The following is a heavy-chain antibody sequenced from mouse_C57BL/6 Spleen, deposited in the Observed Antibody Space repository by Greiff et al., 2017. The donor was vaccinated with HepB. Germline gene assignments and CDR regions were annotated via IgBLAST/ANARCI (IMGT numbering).Heavy chain of an antibody. V-gene: IGHV1-59*01. CDR1: GYTFTSYW. J-gene: IGHJ2*01. CDR2: IDPSDSYT. CDR3: AREGEDFDY. Sequence: QVQLQQPGAELVRPGTSVKLSCKASGYTFTSYWMHWVKQRPGQGLEWIGVIDPSDSYTNYNQKFKGKATLTVDTSSSTAYMQLSSLTSEDSAVYYCAREGEDFDYWGQGTTLTVSS.